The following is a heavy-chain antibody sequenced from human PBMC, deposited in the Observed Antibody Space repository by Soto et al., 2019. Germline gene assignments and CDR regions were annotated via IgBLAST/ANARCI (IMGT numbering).Heavy chain of an antibody. D-gene: IGHD3-9*01. Sequence: GGSLRLSCAASGFTFSSYAMSWVRQAPGKGLEWVSAISGSGGSTYYADSVKGRFTISRDNSKNTLYLQMNSLRAEDTAVYYCARGGLGYFDWLADFDYWGQGTLVTVSS. CDR2: ISGSGGST. V-gene: IGHV3-23*01. CDR1: GFTFSSYA. J-gene: IGHJ4*02. CDR3: ARGGLGYFDWLADFDY.